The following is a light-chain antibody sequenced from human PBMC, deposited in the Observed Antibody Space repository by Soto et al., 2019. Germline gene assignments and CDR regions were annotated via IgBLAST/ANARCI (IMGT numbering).Light chain of an antibody. V-gene: IGKV1-39*01. Sequence: DIPMTQSPSSLSASVGDRVTITCRTSQSISYYLNWYQQKPGKAPKLLIYAASSLQSGVPSRFSGSGSGTDFTLTISSLQPDDSATYYCQQGYGTPRAFGQGTKVEIK. CDR3: QQGYGTPRA. CDR1: QSISYY. CDR2: AAS. J-gene: IGKJ1*01.